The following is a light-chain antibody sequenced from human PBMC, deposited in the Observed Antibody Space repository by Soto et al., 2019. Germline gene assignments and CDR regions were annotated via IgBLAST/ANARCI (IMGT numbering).Light chain of an antibody. CDR1: SGHSNFV. J-gene: IGLJ3*02. CDR2: LNSDGSH. V-gene: IGLV4-69*02. Sequence: QLVLTQSPSASASLGASVKLTCTLSSGHSNFVIAWHQQQPQKGPRYLMILNSDGSHNKGDGVPDRFSGSSSGAERYLTISSLQSEDEADYFCQTWGSGIQVFGGGTQLTVL. CDR3: QTWGSGIQV.